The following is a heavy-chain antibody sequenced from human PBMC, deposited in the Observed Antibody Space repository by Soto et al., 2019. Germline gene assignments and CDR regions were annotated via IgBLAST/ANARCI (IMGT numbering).Heavy chain of an antibody. CDR3: ARLEIQGSWFDP. CDR1: GGSISSGDYY. Sequence: SETLSLTCTVSGGSISSGDYYWSWIRQPPGKGLEWIGYIYYSGSTYYNPSLKSRVTISVDTSKNQFSLKLSSVTAADTAVYYCARLEIQGSWFDPWGQGTLVTV. J-gene: IGHJ5*02. CDR2: IYYSGST. V-gene: IGHV4-30-4*01. D-gene: IGHD5-18*01.